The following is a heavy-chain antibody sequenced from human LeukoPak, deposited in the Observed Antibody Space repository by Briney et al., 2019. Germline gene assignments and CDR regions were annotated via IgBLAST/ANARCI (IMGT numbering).Heavy chain of an antibody. D-gene: IGHD5-24*01. Sequence: SETLSLTCSVSGYSISSAYYWSWIRQPAGKGLEWIGRFYTSGSTNYNPSLKSRVTISVDTSKNQFSLKLSSVTAADTAVYYCARGRDGYNFLNRGEYYYFDYWGQGTLVTVSS. CDR1: GYSISSAYY. J-gene: IGHJ4*02. CDR2: FYTSGST. CDR3: ARGRDGYNFLNRGEYYYFDY. V-gene: IGHV4-61*02.